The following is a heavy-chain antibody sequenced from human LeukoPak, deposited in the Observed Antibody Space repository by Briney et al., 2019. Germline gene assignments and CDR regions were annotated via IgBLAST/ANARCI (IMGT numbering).Heavy chain of an antibody. Sequence: SETLSLTCAVYGVSFSGYYWSWLRQPPGKGVEWIVEIMHTGSTNYNPSLKSRVTISVDTSKNQFSLKLSSVTAADTAVYYCARAARRFGDCFDYWGQGTLVTVSS. J-gene: IGHJ4*02. CDR2: IMHTGST. CDR1: GVSFSGYY. V-gene: IGHV4-34*12. D-gene: IGHD3-10*01. CDR3: ARAARRFGDCFDY.